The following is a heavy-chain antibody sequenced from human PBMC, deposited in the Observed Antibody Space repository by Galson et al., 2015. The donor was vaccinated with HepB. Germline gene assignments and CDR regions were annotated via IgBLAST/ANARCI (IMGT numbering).Heavy chain of an antibody. CDR3: AREGDYRLYSSDY. V-gene: IGHV1-2*06. D-gene: IGHD4-17*01. CDR1: GYTFTGYY. Sequence: SVKVSCKASGYTFTGYYKHWVRQAPGQGLEWMGRINPNSGGTNYAQKFQGRVTMTRDTSISTAYMELSRLRSDDTAVYYCAREGDYRLYSSDYWGQGTLVTVSS. J-gene: IGHJ4*02. CDR2: INPNSGGT.